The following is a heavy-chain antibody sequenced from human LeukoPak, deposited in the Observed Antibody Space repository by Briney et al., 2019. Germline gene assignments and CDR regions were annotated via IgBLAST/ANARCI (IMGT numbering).Heavy chain of an antibody. Sequence: SETLSLTCTVSRGSISSFYWSWIRQPPGKGLEWIGYIYYSGSTNYNPSLKSRVTISVDTSKNQFSLKLSSVTAADTAVYYCARHYRFQQLGSFDSWGQGTLVTVSS. D-gene: IGHD6-13*01. J-gene: IGHJ4*02. CDR2: IYYSGST. V-gene: IGHV4-59*08. CDR3: ARHYRFQQLGSFDS. CDR1: RGSISSFY.